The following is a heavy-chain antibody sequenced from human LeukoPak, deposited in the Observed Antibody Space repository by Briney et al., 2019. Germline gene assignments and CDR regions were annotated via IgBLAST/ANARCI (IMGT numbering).Heavy chain of an antibody. CDR2: ISSSGSTI. CDR3: ARSTMIVVGNP. Sequence: GGSLRLSCAASGFTFSSYEMNWVRQAPGKGLEWVSYISSSGSTIYYADSVEGRFTISRDNAKNSLYLQMNSLRAEDTAVYYCARSTMIVVGNPWGQGTMVTVSS. CDR1: GFTFSSYE. J-gene: IGHJ5*02. V-gene: IGHV3-48*03. D-gene: IGHD3-22*01.